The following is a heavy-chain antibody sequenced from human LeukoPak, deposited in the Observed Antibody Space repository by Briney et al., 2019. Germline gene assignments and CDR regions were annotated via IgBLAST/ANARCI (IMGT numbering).Heavy chain of an antibody. D-gene: IGHD3-22*01. Sequence: GGSLRLSCAASGFTFSNYNMNWVRQAPGKGLEWVSSISSSSSYMYYADSVKGRLTISRDNAKNSLYLQMNSLRAEDTAVYYCASNGALTYYYDSSGYYSFDYWGQGTLVTVSS. V-gene: IGHV3-21*01. CDR1: GFTFSNYN. CDR3: ASNGALTYYYDSSGYYSFDY. J-gene: IGHJ4*02. CDR2: ISSSSSYM.